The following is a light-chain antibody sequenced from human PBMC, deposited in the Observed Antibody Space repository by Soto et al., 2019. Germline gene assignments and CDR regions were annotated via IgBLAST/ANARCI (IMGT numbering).Light chain of an antibody. Sequence: EIVLTQSPATLSLSPGERATLSCRASQSVTSYLAWYQQKPGQAPRLLMYDVFNRATGIPARFSGSGSGTDFTLTISSLEPEDLAVYYCQQRSNWPLTFGGGTKVEIK. J-gene: IGKJ4*01. CDR1: QSVTSY. V-gene: IGKV3-11*01. CDR2: DVF. CDR3: QQRSNWPLT.